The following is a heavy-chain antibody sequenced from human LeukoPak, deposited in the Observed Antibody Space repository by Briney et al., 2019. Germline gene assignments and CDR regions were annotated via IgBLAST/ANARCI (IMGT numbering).Heavy chain of an antibody. CDR1: GYTFTAYY. CDR2: INPKSGDT. CDR3: GRGIQSFDP. J-gene: IGHJ5*02. V-gene: IGHV1-2*06. Sequence: ASVKVSCKASGYTFTAYYMHWVRQAAGQGRECMGRINPKSGDTNYAQKFQDRVTMTRDTSMSTAYMETSRLRYDDTAVYYCGRGIQSFDPWGQGTLVTVSS.